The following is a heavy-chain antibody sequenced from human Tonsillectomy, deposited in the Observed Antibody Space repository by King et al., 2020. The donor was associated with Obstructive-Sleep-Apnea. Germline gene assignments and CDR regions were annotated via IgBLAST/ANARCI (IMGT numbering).Heavy chain of an antibody. CDR2: IYYSGDT. D-gene: IGHD6-19*01. CDR3: ATPDSSAWSFFDH. J-gene: IGHJ4*02. CDR1: GGSISSSNYY. Sequence: LQLQESGPTLVKPSETLSLTCTVSGGSISSSNYYWGWIRQPPGKGLEWIGSIYYSGDTYYNPSLKSRVTISIDTSKSQFSLKLSSVTAADTAVYYCATPDSSAWSFFDHWGQGTLVTVSS. V-gene: IGHV4-39*07.